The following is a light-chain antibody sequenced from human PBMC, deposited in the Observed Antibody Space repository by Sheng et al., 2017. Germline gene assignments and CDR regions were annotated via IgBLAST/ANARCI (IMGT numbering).Light chain of an antibody. J-gene: IGKJ5*01. V-gene: IGKV3-15*01. CDR3: QQYNAWPPIT. CDR2: GAS. Sequence: EIVMTQSPATLSVSPGERATLSCRASQSVGTNLAWYQQKPGQAPRLLIYGASTRATGFPARFSASGSGTEFTLTISGLQSEDFAVYYCQQYNAWPPITFGQGTRLEIK. CDR1: QSVGTN.